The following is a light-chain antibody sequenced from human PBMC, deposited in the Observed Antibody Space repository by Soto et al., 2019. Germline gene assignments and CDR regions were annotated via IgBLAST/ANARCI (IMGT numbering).Light chain of an antibody. V-gene: IGKV3-20*01. CDR2: GAS. J-gene: IGKJ3*01. CDR3: HQYGSSSLVT. CDR1: QSVSSSY. Sequence: EIVLTQSPGTLSLSPGERATLSSRASQSVSSSYLAWYQQKPGQAPRLLIYGASSRATGIPDRFSGSGSGTDFTLTISRLEPEDFAVYYCHQYGSSSLVTFGPGTKVDIK.